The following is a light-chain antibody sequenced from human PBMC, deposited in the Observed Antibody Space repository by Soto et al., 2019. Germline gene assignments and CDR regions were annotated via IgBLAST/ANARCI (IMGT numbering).Light chain of an antibody. V-gene: IGLV2-8*01. J-gene: IGLJ3*02. CDR2: DVS. Sequence: QSALTQPPSASGYPGQSVTISCTGTSRDVGAYNYVSWYQQHPGKAPKLMIYDVSKRPSGVPYRFSGSKSGNAASLTVSGLQGEDEADYYCSSYAGSSWVFGGGTQLAVL. CDR1: SRDVGAYNY. CDR3: SSYAGSSWV.